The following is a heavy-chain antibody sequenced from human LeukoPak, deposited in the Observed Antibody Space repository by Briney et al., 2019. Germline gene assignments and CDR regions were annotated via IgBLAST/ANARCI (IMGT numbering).Heavy chain of an antibody. CDR1: EFTFSSYA. CDR3: ARDSAAGGQLWLTY. D-gene: IGHD5-18*01. CDR2: IWYDGSDK. J-gene: IGHJ4*02. Sequence: GGSLRPSCAASEFTFSSYAMHWVRQAPGKGLEWVAVIWYDGSDKYYADSVKGRFTISRDNSRSTLHLQMNSLRAEDTAVYYCARDSAAGGQLWLTYWGQGTLVTVSS. V-gene: IGHV3-33*01.